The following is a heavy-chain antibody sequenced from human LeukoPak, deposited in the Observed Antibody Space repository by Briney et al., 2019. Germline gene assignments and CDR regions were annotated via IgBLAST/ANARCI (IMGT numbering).Heavy chain of an antibody. CDR2: ISGSGGDT. Sequence: PGGSLRLSCAASGFTFSSYAMSWVRQAPGKGLGWVSTISGSGGDTFYADSVKGRFTISRDNSKNTLYLQMNSLRAEDTAVYYCAKGILLVPPGTRYFGYWGQGTLVTVSS. J-gene: IGHJ4*02. CDR3: AKGILLVPPGTRYFGY. V-gene: IGHV3-23*01. CDR1: GFTFSSYA. D-gene: IGHD2-2*01.